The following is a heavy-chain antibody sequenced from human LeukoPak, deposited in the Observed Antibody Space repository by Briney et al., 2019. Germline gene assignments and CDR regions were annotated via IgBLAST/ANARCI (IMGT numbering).Heavy chain of an antibody. CDR1: GGSISSSSYY. CDR3: ARNSGSYYAYSY. V-gene: IGHV4-39*07. Sequence: SETLSLTCTVSGGSISSSSYYWGWIRQPPGKGLEWIGSIYYSGSTYYNPSLKSRVTISVDTSKNQFSLKLSSVTAADTAVYYCARNSGSYYAYSYWGQGTLVTVSS. D-gene: IGHD1-26*01. J-gene: IGHJ4*02. CDR2: IYYSGST.